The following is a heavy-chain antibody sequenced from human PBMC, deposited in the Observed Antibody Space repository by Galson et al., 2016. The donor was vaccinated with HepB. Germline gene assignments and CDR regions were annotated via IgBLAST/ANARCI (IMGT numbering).Heavy chain of an antibody. CDR3: ARQLYYDYVWGIQRYILEYFDY. CDR1: GGSISRNTYY. CDR2: IYYNGNT. J-gene: IGHJ4*02. Sequence: SETLSLTCSVSGGSISRNTYYWGWIRQPPGRGLEWIGSIYYNGNTYYNPSLQSRVTISVDTSKNQFSLRLSSVTAADTAVYYCARQLYYDYVWGIQRYILEYFDYWGQGTLVTVSS. D-gene: IGHD3-16*02. V-gene: IGHV4-39*01.